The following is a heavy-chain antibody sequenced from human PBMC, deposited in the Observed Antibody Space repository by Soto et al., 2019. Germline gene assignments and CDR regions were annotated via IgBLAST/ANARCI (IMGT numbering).Heavy chain of an antibody. D-gene: IGHD1-1*01. V-gene: IGHV4-31*03. J-gene: IGHJ4*02. CDR2: IHYSGST. CDR3: ARWPQLEPRFDY. CDR1: GGSISSGGYY. Sequence: QVQLQESGPGLVKPSQTLSLTCTVSGGSISSGGYYWSWIRQHPGKGLEWIGYIHYSGSTDYNPSLKRRVTISVDTSKNQFSLKLSSVTAADTAVYYCARWPQLEPRFDYWGQGTLVTVSS.